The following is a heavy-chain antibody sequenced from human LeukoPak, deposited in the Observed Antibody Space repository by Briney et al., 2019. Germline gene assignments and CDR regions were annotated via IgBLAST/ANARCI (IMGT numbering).Heavy chain of an antibody. Sequence: SVKVSCKASGYTFTSYGISWVRQAPGQGLEWMGGIIPIFGTANYAQKFQGRATITTDESTSTAYMELSSLRSEDTAVYYCARGSYSSSFWVVAFDIWGQGTMVTVSS. CDR2: IIPIFGTA. J-gene: IGHJ3*02. CDR3: ARGSYSSSFWVVAFDI. V-gene: IGHV1-69*05. D-gene: IGHD6-6*01. CDR1: GYTFTSYG.